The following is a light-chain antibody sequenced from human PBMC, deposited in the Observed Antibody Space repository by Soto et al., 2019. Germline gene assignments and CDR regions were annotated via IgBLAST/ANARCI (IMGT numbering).Light chain of an antibody. CDR1: QSVSSN. V-gene: IGKV3-20*01. CDR2: GAS. CDR3: QQYGSSPRT. Sequence: EIVMTQSPATLSVSPGERATLSCRASQSVSSNLAWYQQKPGQAPRLLIYGASSRATGIPDRFSGSGSGTDFTLTISRLEPEDFAVYYSQQYGSSPRTFGQGTKV. J-gene: IGKJ1*01.